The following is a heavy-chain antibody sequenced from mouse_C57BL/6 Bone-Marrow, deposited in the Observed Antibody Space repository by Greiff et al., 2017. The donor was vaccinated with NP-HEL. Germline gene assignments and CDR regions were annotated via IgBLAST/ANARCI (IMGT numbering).Heavy chain of an antibody. CDR1: GYAFTNYL. V-gene: IGHV1-54*01. Sequence: QVQLQQSGAELVRPGTSVKVSCKASGYAFTNYLIEWVKQRPGQGLEWIGVINPGSGGTNYNEKFKGKATLTADKSSSTAYMQLSSLTSEDSAVYFGARSLYPGSFDYWGQGTTLTVSS. CDR3: ARSLYPGSFDY. D-gene: IGHD2-1*01. J-gene: IGHJ2*01. CDR2: INPGSGGT.